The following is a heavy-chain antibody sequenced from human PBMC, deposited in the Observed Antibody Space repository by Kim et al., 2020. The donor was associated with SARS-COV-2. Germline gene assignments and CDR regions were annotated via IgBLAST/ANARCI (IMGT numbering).Heavy chain of an antibody. CDR3: AKDLGCIAAAGKGGDYHYGMAV. J-gene: IGHJ6*02. CDR2: ISDGGGSK. Sequence: GGSLRLSCAASGFTFSSYCMHWVRQAPGKGLEWVAVISDGGGSKYYADSVKGRFTISRDNSKNTLYLQMNSLRAEDTAVYYCAKDLGCIAAAGKGGDYHYGMAVWGHGTTGTASS. V-gene: IGHV3-33*06. D-gene: IGHD6-13*01. CDR1: GFTFSSYC.